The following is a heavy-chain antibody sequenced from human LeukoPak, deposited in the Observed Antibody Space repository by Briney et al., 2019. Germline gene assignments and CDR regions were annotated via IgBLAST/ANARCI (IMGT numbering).Heavy chain of an antibody. CDR2: IYSGGST. D-gene: IGHD3-3*01. J-gene: IGHJ3*02. Sequence: TGGSLRLSCAASGFTVSSNYMSWVRQAPGKGLEWVSVIYSGGSTYYADSVKGRFTISRDNSKNTLYLQMNSLRAEDTAVYYCARNYDHAFDIWGQGTMVTVSS. V-gene: IGHV3-53*01. CDR1: GFTVSSNY. CDR3: ARNYDHAFDI.